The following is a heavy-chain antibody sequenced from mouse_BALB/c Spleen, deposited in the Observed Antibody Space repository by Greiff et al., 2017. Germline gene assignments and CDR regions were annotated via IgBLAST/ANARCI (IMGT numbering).Heavy chain of an antibody. CDR1: GFTFSDYY. CDR2: ISDGGSYT. Sequence: EVMLVESGGGLVKPGGSLKLSCAASGFTFSDYYMYWVRQTQEKRLEWVATISDGGSYTYYPDSVKGRFTISRDNAKNNLYLQMSSLKSEDTAMYYCARDRGDLAWFAYWGQGTLVTVSA. V-gene: IGHV5-4*02. J-gene: IGHJ3*01. CDR3: ARDRGDLAWFAY.